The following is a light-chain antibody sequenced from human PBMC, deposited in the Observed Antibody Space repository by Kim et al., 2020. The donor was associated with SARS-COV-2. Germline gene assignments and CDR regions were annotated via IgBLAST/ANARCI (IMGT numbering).Light chain of an antibody. Sequence: SASVGDRVTMTCRASQRISTYVNWYQQKPGKAPNLLIYSASTLQSGVPSRITGSGSGTDFTLTISSLQPEDFATYYCQQSYDSPYTFGQGTKLEI. CDR2: SAS. J-gene: IGKJ2*01. V-gene: IGKV1-39*01. CDR1: QRISTY. CDR3: QQSYDSPYT.